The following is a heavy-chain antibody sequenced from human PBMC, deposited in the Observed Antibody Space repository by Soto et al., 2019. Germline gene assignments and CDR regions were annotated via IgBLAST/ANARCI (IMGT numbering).Heavy chain of an antibody. D-gene: IGHD2-21*01. CDR1: GYRFYGYW. V-gene: IGHV5-51*01. CDR3: ASPAGDTPFDY. Sequence: GESLKISCKRSGYRFYGYWIAWVRQMPGKGLEWMGIIYPGDSDTRYSRSFQGQVTISADKSTTYLHWSSLKASDTAMYYCASPAGDTPFDYWGQGTLVTVSS. J-gene: IGHJ4*02. CDR2: IYPGDSDT.